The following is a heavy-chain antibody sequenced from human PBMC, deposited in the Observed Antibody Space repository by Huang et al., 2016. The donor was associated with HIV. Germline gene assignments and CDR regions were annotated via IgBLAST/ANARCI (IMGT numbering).Heavy chain of an antibody. CDR3: AKNLLEVRGEGFDY. D-gene: IGHD3-10*01. Sequence: VQLLESGGGLVQPGGSLRLSCAASGFTFNKYAMTWVRQAPGKGLEWVSTVSGSGGSTYYADSVKGRFTISRDKSKNTLYLYMNSLRAEDTAVYYCAKNLLEVRGEGFDYWGQGTLVTVSS. CDR2: VSGSGGST. V-gene: IGHV3-23*01. J-gene: IGHJ4*02. CDR1: GFTFNKYA.